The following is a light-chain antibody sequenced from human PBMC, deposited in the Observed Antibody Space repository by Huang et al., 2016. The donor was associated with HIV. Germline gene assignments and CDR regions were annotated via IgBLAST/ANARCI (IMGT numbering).Light chain of an antibody. CDR3: MQTLQTPIT. Sequence: EIVMTQSPLSLAVAPGESASISCRSNQSLLYTNGYNYLDWYVQKSGQSPQILIYLVTYRYPRVLDRFSVSGSGTDFTLKISNVEAEDVGVYYCMQTLQTPITFGQGTRLEIK. CDR1: QSLLYTNGYNY. CDR2: LVT. J-gene: IGKJ5*01. V-gene: IGKV2-28*01.